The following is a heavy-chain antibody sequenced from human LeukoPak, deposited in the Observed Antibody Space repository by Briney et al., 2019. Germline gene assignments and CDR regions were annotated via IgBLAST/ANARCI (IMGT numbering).Heavy chain of an antibody. J-gene: IGHJ4*02. D-gene: IGHD4-17*01. CDR1: GGSISSYY. Sequence: SETLSLTCTVSGGSISSYYWSWIRQPPGKGLEWIGYIYYSGSTNYNPSLKSRVTISVDTSKNQFSLKLSSVTAADTAVYYCARGFYGDYEDYFDYWGQGTLVTVSS. V-gene: IGHV4-59*01. CDR3: ARGFYGDYEDYFDY. CDR2: IYYSGST.